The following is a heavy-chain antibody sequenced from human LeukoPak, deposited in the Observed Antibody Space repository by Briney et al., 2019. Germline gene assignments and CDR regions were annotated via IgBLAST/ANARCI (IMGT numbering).Heavy chain of an antibody. V-gene: IGHV4-39*01. J-gene: IGHJ5*02. D-gene: IGHD3-10*01. Sequence: PSETLSLTCTVSGGSISSSSYYWGWIRQPPGKGLEWIGSIYYSGSTYYNPSLKSRVTISVDTSKNQFSLKLSSVTAADTAVYYCARRLGYYGSYWFDPWGQGTLVTVSS. CDR3: ARRLGYYGSYWFDP. CDR2: IYYSGST. CDR1: GGSISSSSYY.